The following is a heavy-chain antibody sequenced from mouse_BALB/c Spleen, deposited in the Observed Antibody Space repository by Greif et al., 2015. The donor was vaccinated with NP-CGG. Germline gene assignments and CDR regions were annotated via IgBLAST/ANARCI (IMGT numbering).Heavy chain of an antibody. D-gene: IGHD1-1*01. J-gene: IGHJ4*01. CDR1: GYTFTSYW. CDR3: ASYYYGSSYAMDY. Sequence: VQLVESGAELAKPGASVKMSCKASGYTFTSYWMHWVKQRPGQGLEWIGYINPSTGYTEYNQKFKDKATLTADKSSSTAYMQLSSLTSEDSAVYYCASYYYGSSYAMDYWGQGTSVTVSS. V-gene: IGHV1-7*01. CDR2: INPSTGYT.